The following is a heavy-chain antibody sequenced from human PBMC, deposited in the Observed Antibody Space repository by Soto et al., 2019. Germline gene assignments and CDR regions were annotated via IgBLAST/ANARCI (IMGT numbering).Heavy chain of an antibody. V-gene: IGHV3-74*01. CDR2: IKSDGSGT. D-gene: IGHD2-21*01. CDR3: ERGDGDRYDGNGYLGRH. J-gene: IGHJ4*02. CDR1: GFPFSSYW. Sequence: EVQLVESGGGLVQPGESLTLSCAASGFPFSSYWMHWVRQAPGKGLVWVSRIKSDGSGTYYADSVQERFTISRDNARNKLSLQMNSQRGEYTAEYVWERGDGDRYDGNGYLGRHWGQGTLVTVSS.